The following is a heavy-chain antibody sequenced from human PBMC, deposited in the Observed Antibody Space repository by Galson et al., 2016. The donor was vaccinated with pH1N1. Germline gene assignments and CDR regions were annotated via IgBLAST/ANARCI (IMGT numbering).Heavy chain of an antibody. V-gene: IGHV5-51*01. D-gene: IGHD1-26*01. Sequence: QSGAEVKKPGESLKISCKGSGYSFSHSWIVWVRQMPGKGLEWMGILYLGDSDTTNSPSFQGQVTISADKSISTAYLQWSSLKASDTAIYYCATPRGSSSLAFDYWGQGTLVTVSS. CDR2: LYLGDSDT. CDR3: ATPRGSSSLAFDY. J-gene: IGHJ4*02. CDR1: GYSFSHSW.